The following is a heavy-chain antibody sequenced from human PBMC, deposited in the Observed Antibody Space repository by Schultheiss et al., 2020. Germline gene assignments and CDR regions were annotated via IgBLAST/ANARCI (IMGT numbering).Heavy chain of an antibody. CDR3: ARSFGWFAENPPSDY. CDR1: GFIFSAYT. D-gene: IGHD3-10*01. Sequence: GESLKISCAASGFIFSAYTMHWVRQAPGKGLEWVSTISSDASNKYYADSVKGRFTISRDNSKNTLYLQMNSLKTEDTAVYYCARSFGWFAENPPSDYWGQGTLVTVSS. V-gene: IGHV3-30*01. J-gene: IGHJ4*02. CDR2: ISSDASNK.